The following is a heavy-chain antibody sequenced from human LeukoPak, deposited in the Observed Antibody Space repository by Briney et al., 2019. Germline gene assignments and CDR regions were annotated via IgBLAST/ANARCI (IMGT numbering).Heavy chain of an antibody. V-gene: IGHV3-74*01. CDR1: GLTFSRYW. J-gene: IGHJ4*02. CDR3: TTLDSSGYLSNFDY. CDR2: INSDGSTT. D-gene: IGHD3-22*01. Sequence: GGSLRLSCAASGLTFSRYWMHWVRQAPGKGLVWVSRINSDGSTTSYADSVKGRFTISRDDSKNTAYLQMNSLKTEDTAVYYCTTLDSSGYLSNFDYWGQGTLVTVSS.